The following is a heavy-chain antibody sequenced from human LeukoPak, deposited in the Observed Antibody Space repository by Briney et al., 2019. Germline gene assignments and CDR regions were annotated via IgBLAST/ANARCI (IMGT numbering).Heavy chain of an antibody. D-gene: IGHD2-15*01. CDR2: INHSGST. V-gene: IGHV4-34*01. CDR1: GGSFSGYY. Sequence: PSETLSLTCAVYGGSFSGYYWSWIRQPPGKGLEWIGEINHSGSTNYNPSLKSRVTISVDTPKNQFSLKLSSVTAADTAVYYCARGVIVVVAATLQFRYYFDYWGQGTLVTVSS. J-gene: IGHJ4*02. CDR3: ARGVIVVVAATLQFRYYFDY.